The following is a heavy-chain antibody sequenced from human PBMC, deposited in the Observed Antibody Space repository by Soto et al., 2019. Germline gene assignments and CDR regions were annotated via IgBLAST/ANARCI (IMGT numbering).Heavy chain of an antibody. CDR3: AKVSTLLITIFGVVEYYFDY. V-gene: IGHV3-23*01. J-gene: IGHJ4*02. Sequence: EVQLLESGGGLVQPGGSLRLSCAASGFTFSSYAMSWVRQAPGKGLEWVSAMSGSGGSTYYADSVKGRFTISRDNSKNTLYLQMNSLRAEDTAVYYCAKVSTLLITIFGVVEYYFDYWGQGTLVTVSS. CDR1: GFTFSSYA. D-gene: IGHD3-3*01. CDR2: MSGSGGST.